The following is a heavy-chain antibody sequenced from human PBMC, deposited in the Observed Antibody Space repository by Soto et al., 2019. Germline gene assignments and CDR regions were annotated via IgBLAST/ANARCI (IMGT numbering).Heavy chain of an antibody. V-gene: IGHV1-2*02. CDR2: INPNSGGT. CDR3: ARARLDYGDYVFPFDY. CDR1: GYTFTGYY. Sequence: QVQLVQSGAEVKKPGASVKVSCKASGYTFTGYYMHWVRQAPGQGLEWMGWINPNSGGTNYAQKFQGRVTMTRDTSISTAYLEVSRLRSDDTAVYYCARARLDYGDYVFPFDYWGQGSLVNVSS. J-gene: IGHJ4*02. D-gene: IGHD4-17*01.